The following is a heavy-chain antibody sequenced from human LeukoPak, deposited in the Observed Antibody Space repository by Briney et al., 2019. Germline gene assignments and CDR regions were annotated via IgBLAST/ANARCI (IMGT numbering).Heavy chain of an antibody. CDR1: GFTFSSYA. D-gene: IGHD2-15*01. Sequence: GGSLRLSCAASGFTFSSYAMSWVRQAPGMGLEWVSSIGSSGDITYYADSVKGRFTISRDNSKNTLYLQMNSLRAEDTAVYYCAKDCSGGSCYSSWGQGTLVTVSS. J-gene: IGHJ4*02. CDR3: AKDCSGGSCYSS. CDR2: IGSSGDIT. V-gene: IGHV3-23*01.